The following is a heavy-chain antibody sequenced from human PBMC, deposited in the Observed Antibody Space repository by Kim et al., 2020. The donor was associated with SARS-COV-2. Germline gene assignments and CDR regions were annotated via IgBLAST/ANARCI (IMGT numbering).Heavy chain of an antibody. CDR2: IKQDGSEK. J-gene: IGHJ4*02. Sequence: GGSLRLSCAAFGFTFSSYWMSWVRQAPGKGLEWVANIKQDGSEKYYVDSVKGRFTISRDNAKNSLYLQMNSLRAEDTAVYYCARGTFSGYEYYFDYWGQGTLVTVSS. D-gene: IGHD3-22*01. CDR1: GFTFSSYW. CDR3: ARGTFSGYEYYFDY. V-gene: IGHV3-7*01.